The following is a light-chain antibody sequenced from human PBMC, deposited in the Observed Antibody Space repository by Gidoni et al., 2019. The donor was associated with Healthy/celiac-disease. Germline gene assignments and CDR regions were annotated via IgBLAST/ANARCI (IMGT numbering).Light chain of an antibody. CDR2: SNN. CDR1: SSNIGSNT. V-gene: IGLV1-44*01. J-gene: IGLJ3*02. CDR3: AAWDDSLNVPV. Sequence: QSVLTQPPSASGTPGPRVTLSCSGSSSNIGSNTVNWYQQLPGTAPKLLIYSNNQRPSGVPDRFSGSKSGTSASLAISGLQSEDEADYYCAAWDDSLNVPVFGGGTKLTVL.